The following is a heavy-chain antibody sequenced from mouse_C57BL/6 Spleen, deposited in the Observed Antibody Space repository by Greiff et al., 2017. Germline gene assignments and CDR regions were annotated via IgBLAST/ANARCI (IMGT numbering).Heavy chain of an antibody. CDR3: ARHHTTAPLAY. J-gene: IGHJ3*01. D-gene: IGHD1-2*01. Sequence: EVQGVESGGDLVKPGGSLKLSCAASGFTFSSYGMSWVRQTPDKRLEWVATISSGGSYTYYPDSVKGRFTISRDNAKNTLYLQMSSLKSEDTAMYYCARHHTTAPLAYWGQGTLVTVSA. V-gene: IGHV5-6*01. CDR2: ISSGGSYT. CDR1: GFTFSSYG.